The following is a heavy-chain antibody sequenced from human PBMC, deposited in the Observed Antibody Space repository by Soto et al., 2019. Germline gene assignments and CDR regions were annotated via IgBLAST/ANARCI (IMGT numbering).Heavy chain of an antibody. D-gene: IGHD2-15*01. CDR1: GGSFSGYY. V-gene: IGHV4-34*01. J-gene: IGHJ6*02. CDR2: INHSGST. Sequence: SETLSLTCAVYGGSFSGYYWSWIRQPPGKGLEWIGEINHSGSTNYNPSLKSRVTISVDTSKNQFSLKLSSVTAADTAVYYCARETLDIVVVVAANTLPYGMDVWGQGTTVTVSS. CDR3: ARETLDIVVVVAANTLPYGMDV.